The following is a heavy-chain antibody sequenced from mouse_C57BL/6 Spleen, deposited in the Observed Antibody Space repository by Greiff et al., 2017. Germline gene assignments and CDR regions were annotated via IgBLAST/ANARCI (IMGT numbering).Heavy chain of an antibody. V-gene: IGHV1-55*01. CDR1: GYTFTSYW. Sequence: QVQLQQPGAELVKPGASVKMSCKASGYTFTSYWITWVKQRPGQGLEWIGDIYPGRGSTNYNEKFKSKATLTVDTSSSTAYMQLSSLTSEDSAVYYCAREGYGNYEGYFDYWGQGTTLTVSS. CDR2: IYPGRGST. D-gene: IGHD2-1*01. CDR3: AREGYGNYEGYFDY. J-gene: IGHJ2*01.